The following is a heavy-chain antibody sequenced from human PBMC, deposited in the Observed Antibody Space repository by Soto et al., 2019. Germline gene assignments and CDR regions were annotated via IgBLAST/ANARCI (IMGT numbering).Heavy chain of an antibody. CDR3: AATFDYASGDEAFDI. V-gene: IGHV1-58*01. CDR2: IVVGSGNT. Sequence: SVKAACKASGFTFTSAAVQWVRQARGPRLEWIGRIVVGSGNTNYAQKFQERVTITRDMSTSTAYMELSILRSEDTAVYYCAATFDYASGDEAFDIWGQGTMVTVSS. D-gene: IGHD3-9*01. CDR1: GFTFTSAA. J-gene: IGHJ3*02.